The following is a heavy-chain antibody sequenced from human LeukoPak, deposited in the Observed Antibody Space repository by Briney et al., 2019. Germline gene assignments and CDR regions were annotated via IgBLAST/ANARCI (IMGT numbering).Heavy chain of an antibody. D-gene: IGHD3-3*01. CDR1: GGTFSSYA. Sequence: SVKVSCKASGGTFSSYAISWVRQAPGQGLEWMGGIIPIFGTANYAQKFQGRVTITTDESTSTAYMELSSLRSEDTAVYYCARERGGSYDFWSGPYSYWGQGTLVTVSS. CDR3: ARERGGSYDFWSGPYSY. CDR2: IIPIFGTA. V-gene: IGHV1-69*05. J-gene: IGHJ4*02.